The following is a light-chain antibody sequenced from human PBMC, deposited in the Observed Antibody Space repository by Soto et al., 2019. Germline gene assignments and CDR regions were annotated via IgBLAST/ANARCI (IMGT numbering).Light chain of an antibody. CDR2: GAS. J-gene: IGKJ5*01. Sequence: EIVMTQSPATLSVSPGERATLSCRASQSVSSNLAWYQQKPGQAPRLLIYGASTRATGVPARFSGSGSGTDFTLTISSLKPEDFAAYYCQQYTNWPTITFGHGTRLEIK. CDR1: QSVSSN. CDR3: QQYTNWPTIT. V-gene: IGKV3-15*01.